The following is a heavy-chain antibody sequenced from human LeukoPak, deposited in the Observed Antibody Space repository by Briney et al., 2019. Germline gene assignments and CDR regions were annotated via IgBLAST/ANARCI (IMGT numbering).Heavy chain of an antibody. Sequence: ASVKVSCKASGYTFTSSDINWVRQATGQGLEWMGWMNPNSGNTGYAQKFQGRVTMTRDTSINTAYMELSSLRSDDTAVYYCARDRNLRKADSGSYSFNWFDPWGQGTLVTVSS. V-gene: IGHV1-8*01. CDR1: GYTFTSSD. J-gene: IGHJ5*02. CDR2: MNPNSGNT. CDR3: ARDRNLRKADSGSYSFNWFDP. D-gene: IGHD3-10*01.